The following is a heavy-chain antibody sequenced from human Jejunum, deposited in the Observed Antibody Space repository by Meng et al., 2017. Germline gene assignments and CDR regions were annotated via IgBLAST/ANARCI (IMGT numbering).Heavy chain of an antibody. CDR1: GFSLSTSGVG. V-gene: IGHV2-5*02. J-gene: IGHJ5*02. CDR3: AHRLAYSSNYNVGWFDP. Sequence: QITLKESGPTLVKPTQTLTLTCTFSGFSLSTSGVGVGWIRQPPGKALECLALIYWDDDKRYNPSLKNRLTVTKDTSKNQVVLTMTNMDLVDTATYYCAHRLAYSSNYNVGWFDPWGQGTLVTVSS. D-gene: IGHD6-13*01. CDR2: IYWDDDK.